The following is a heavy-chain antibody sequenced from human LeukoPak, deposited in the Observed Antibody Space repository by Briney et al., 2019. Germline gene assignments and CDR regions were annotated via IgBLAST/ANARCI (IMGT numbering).Heavy chain of an antibody. J-gene: IGHJ4*02. CDR1: GFTFSSYA. Sequence: PGGSLRLSCAASGFTFSSYAMHWVRQAPGKGLEWVAAISDNGGDTKYADSVKGRFTISRDNSKKTLYLQMNSVRVEDTAIYYCGRDWKLDYWGQGTLVTVSS. CDR2: ISDNGGDT. D-gene: IGHD1-1*01. CDR3: GRDWKLDY. V-gene: IGHV3-23*01.